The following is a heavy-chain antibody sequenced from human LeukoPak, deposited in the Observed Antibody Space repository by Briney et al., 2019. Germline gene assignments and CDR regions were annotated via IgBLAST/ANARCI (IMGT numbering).Heavy chain of an antibody. V-gene: IGHV3-74*01. CDR2: INSDGSWT. D-gene: IGHD2/OR15-2a*01. J-gene: IGHJ4*02. CDR1: GNYW. CDR3: VSFYETY. Sequence: GGSLRLSCAASGNYWMHWVRQAPGKGLVWVSHINSDGSWTSYADSVKGRFTISRDNAKNTVYLQMNSLRAEDTAVYYCVSFYETYWGRGTLVTVSS.